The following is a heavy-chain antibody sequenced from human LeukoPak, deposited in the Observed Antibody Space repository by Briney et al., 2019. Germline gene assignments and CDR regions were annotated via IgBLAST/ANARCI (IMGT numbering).Heavy chain of an antibody. CDR2: IKSDGST. D-gene: IGHD3-22*01. CDR1: GFHLSTYW. Sequence: GALKLPCATSGFHLSTYWLHLVPQAPGKGPVLVSRIKSDGSTNYADSVKGRFTISRDNAKNTLSLQMNSLRPEDTGVYYCARAPSETGGYYPEYFRHWGQGTLVTVSS. V-gene: IGHV3-74*01. J-gene: IGHJ1*01. CDR3: ARAPSETGGYYPEYFRH.